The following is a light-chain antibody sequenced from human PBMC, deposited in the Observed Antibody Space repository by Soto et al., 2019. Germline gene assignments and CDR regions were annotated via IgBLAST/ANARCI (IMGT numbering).Light chain of an antibody. J-gene: IGKJ1*01. V-gene: IGKV1-5*03. Sequence: QSPSTLSASVGDRVTITCRASHSIGSWLAXYQXKXGXXXKXXXYKTSILENGVPSRFSGSGYGTEFTLTISSLQPDDFATYYCQQYNSYSWTFGQGTKVDIK. CDR2: KTS. CDR3: QQYNSYSWT. CDR1: HSIGSW.